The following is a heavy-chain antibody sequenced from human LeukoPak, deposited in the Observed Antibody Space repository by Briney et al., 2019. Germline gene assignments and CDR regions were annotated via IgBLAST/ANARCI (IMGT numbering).Heavy chain of an antibody. CDR3: APTAEAYTSWWKV. CDR2: INPDSGFT. Sequence: GASVKVSCKASGYKFTDDYMHGVRQAPGQGLEFMGWINPDSGFTNYAQKFKGRVTMTRDTSISTAYLKARSLTSDDTAVYYCAPTAEAYTSWWKVWGQGTLVTVSS. V-gene: IGHV1-2*02. J-gene: IGHJ4*02. D-gene: IGHD3-16*01. CDR1: GYKFTDDY.